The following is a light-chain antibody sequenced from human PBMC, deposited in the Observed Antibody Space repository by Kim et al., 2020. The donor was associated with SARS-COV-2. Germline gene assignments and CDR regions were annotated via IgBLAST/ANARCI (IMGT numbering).Light chain of an antibody. CDR2: SAS. V-gene: IGKV1-39*01. Sequence: ASVGDRFTITCRTTQSISRHLNWYQQKPGRAPKLLISSASTLQGGVPSRFSGSGSETDFTLTISSLQPEDFATYFCQQSYITPFTFGPGTKVDIK. CDR1: QSISRH. J-gene: IGKJ3*01. CDR3: QQSYITPFT.